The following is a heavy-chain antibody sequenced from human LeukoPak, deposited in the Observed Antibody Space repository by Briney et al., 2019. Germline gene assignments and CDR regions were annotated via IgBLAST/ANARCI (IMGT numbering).Heavy chain of an antibody. V-gene: IGHV4-61*08. CDR1: GGSISSGGYS. J-gene: IGHJ5*02. Sequence: SETLSLTCAVSGGSISSGGYSWSWVRQPPGKGLEWIGYIYYSGSTNYNPSLKSRVTISVDTSKNQFSLKLSSVTAADTAVYYCARLEYYAYRFDPWGQGALVTVSS. CDR3: ARLEYYAYRFDP. CDR2: IYYSGST. D-gene: IGHD3-3*01.